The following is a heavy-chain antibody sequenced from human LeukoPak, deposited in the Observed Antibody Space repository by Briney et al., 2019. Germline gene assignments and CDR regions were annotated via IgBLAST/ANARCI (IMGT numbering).Heavy chain of an antibody. CDR2: INYSGST. Sequence: PSETLSLTCTVSGGSISSSGYSWGWIRQPPGKGLEWIGNINYSGSTYYSPSLKSRVTIFVDTSKNQFSLKVTSVTAADTAVYFCARRVTGDLRRFDYWGQGTLVTVSS. CDR3: ARRVTGDLRRFDY. J-gene: IGHJ4*02. V-gene: IGHV4-39*01. CDR1: GGSISSSGYS. D-gene: IGHD7-27*01.